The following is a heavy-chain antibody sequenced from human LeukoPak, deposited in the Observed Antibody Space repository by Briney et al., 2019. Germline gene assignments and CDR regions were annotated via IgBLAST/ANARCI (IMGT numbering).Heavy chain of an antibody. D-gene: IGHD5-24*01. CDR3: ARPRRDGYNYVIFAFDI. Sequence: GESLKISCKGSGYSFTSYWIGWVRQMPGKGLEWMGIIYPGDSDTRYSPSFQGQVTISADKSISTAYLQWSSLKASDTAMYYCARPRRDGYNYVIFAFDIWGQGTMVTVSS. CDR1: GYSFTSYW. J-gene: IGHJ3*02. V-gene: IGHV5-51*01. CDR2: IYPGDSDT.